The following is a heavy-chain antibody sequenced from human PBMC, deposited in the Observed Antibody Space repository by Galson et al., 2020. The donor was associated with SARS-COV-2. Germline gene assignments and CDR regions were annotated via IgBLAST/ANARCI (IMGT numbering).Heavy chain of an antibody. CDR2: ISGRSAYT. Sequence: GGSLRLSCAASGFSFRSHAMNWVRQAPGKGLEWVSSISGRSAYTYYADSVKGRFTISRDNSKDTLSLEMTSLRAADTATYYCAKGVGGAYFYYHGMDVWGQGTTVTVSS. V-gene: IGHV3-23*01. D-gene: IGHD1-26*01. CDR3: AKGVGGAYFYYHGMDV. J-gene: IGHJ6*02. CDR1: GFSFRSHA.